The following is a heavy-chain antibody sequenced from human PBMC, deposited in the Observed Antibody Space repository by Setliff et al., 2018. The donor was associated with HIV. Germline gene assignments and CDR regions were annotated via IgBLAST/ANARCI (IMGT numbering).Heavy chain of an antibody. V-gene: IGHV4-38-2*01. CDR2: VYHTGST. Sequence: PSETLSLTCGFSGYSMSSGYYWGWIRQPPGKGLEWIGNVYHTGSTYYNPSLKSRVTISVDTSKNQFSLKLSSVIAADTAVYYCARHAAGPDGPFDYWGQGTLVTVSS. D-gene: IGHD2-2*01. CDR3: ARHAAGPDGPFDY. CDR1: GYSMSSGYY. J-gene: IGHJ4*02.